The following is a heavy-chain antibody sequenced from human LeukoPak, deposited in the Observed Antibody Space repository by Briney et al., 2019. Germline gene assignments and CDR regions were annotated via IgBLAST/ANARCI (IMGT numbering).Heavy chain of an antibody. CDR1: GGTFSSYA. Sequence: SVKVSCKASGGTFSSYAINWVRQAPGQGLEWMGGIIPIFGTANYAQKFQGRVTITADESTSTAYMELSSLRSEDTAVYYCARDEAGSGYDFGDWGQGTLVTVSS. CDR2: IIPIFGTA. CDR3: ARDEAGSGYDFGD. J-gene: IGHJ4*02. D-gene: IGHD5-12*01. V-gene: IGHV1-69*13.